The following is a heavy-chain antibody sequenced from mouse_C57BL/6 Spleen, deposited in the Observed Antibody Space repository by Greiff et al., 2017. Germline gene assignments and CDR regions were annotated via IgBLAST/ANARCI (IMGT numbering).Heavy chain of an antibody. V-gene: IGHV2-5*01. CDR3: AKDGNHGDYYAMDY. CDR2: IWRGGST. Sequence: VQLKESGPGLEQPSQSLSITCTVSGFSLTSYGVHWVRQSPGKGLEWLGVIWRGGSTDYNAAFMSRLSITKDNSKSQVFFKMNSLQADDTAIYYCAKDGNHGDYYAMDYWGQGTSVTVSS. J-gene: IGHJ4*01. D-gene: IGHD1-2*01. CDR1: GFSLTSYG.